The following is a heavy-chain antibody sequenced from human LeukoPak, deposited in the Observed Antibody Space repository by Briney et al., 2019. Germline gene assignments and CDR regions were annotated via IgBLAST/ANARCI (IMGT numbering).Heavy chain of an antibody. CDR2: IYVSGTT. Sequence: GGSLRLSCAASGFTFSSYAMSWVRQAPGKRLEWLAFIYVSGTTFYAASVKGRFTISRDNAKNTVYLQMNNLRAEDTALYYCGRHAYGGSPPLSWGQGALVTVSS. D-gene: IGHD3-10*01. CDR1: GFTFSSYA. V-gene: IGHV3-23*05. CDR3: GRHAYGGSPPLS. J-gene: IGHJ4*02.